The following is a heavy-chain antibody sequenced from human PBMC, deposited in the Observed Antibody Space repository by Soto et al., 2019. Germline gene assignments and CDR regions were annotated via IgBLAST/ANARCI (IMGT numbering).Heavy chain of an antibody. CDR3: AADRRPTDHHNWVDP. V-gene: IGHV1-58*02. CDR1: GFTLKNSA. CDR2: IVVGTGST. J-gene: IGHJ5*02. D-gene: IGHD1-1*01. Sequence: QMQLVQSGPEMKMPGTSVKVSCKASGFTLKNSAIQWVRQARGHRLEWIGWIVVGTGSTNYAQKFQERVSITRDMSTNTAFMELSSLISDDTAVYFCAADRRPTDHHNWVDPWGQGTLVTVSS.